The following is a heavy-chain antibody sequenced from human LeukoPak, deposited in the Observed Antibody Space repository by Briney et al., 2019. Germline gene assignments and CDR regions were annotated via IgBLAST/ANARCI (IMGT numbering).Heavy chain of an antibody. J-gene: IGHJ5*02. D-gene: IGHD1-26*01. CDR3: ARGGVGPTTNWFDP. V-gene: IGHV4-30-2*01. Sequence: ASETLSLTCTVSGGSISGSGYYWSWIRQPPGKGLEWIGYIYHTGSTYYNPSLASRVTISVDRSKNQFSLRLTSVTAADTAVFYCARGGVGPTTNWFDPWGQGTLVTVSS. CDR2: IYHTGST. CDR1: GGSISGSGYY.